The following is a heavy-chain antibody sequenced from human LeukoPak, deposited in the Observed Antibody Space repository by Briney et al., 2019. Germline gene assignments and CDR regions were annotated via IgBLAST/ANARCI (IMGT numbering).Heavy chain of an antibody. CDR2: IYYSGRT. J-gene: IGHJ4*02. CDR3: ARLYSGTRPPDY. CDR1: GGFISSSSYY. V-gene: IGHV4-39*01. Sequence: PSETLSLTCTVSGGFISSSSYYWGWIRQPPGKGLEWIGSIYYSGRTYYNPSLKSRVTISIDTSRSQFSLKLSSVTAADTAVYYCARLYSGTRPPDYWGQGTLVTVSS. D-gene: IGHD3-10*01.